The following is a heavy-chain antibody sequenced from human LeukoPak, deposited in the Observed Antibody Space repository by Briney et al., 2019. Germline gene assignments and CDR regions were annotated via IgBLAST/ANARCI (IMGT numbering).Heavy chain of an antibody. Sequence: ASVKVSCKASGYTFIGYYLHWVRQAPGQGLEWMGWINPHNGDTNYAQKFQGRVTMARDTSITTAYMELSRLKSDDTAVYYCATVRDIVVGGGPYYFDYWGQGTLVTVSS. CDR1: GYTFIGYY. CDR3: ATVRDIVVGGGPYYFDY. J-gene: IGHJ4*02. D-gene: IGHD2-15*01. V-gene: IGHV1-2*02. CDR2: INPHNGDT.